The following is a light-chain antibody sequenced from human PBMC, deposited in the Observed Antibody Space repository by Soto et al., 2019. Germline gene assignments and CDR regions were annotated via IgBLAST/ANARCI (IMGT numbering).Light chain of an antibody. CDR2: LGS. V-gene: IGKV2-28*01. J-gene: IGKJ5*01. CDR1: PSLLHSNGYNY. Sequence: DIAMTHSPLSLPVTPGEPASISCTSSPSLLHSNGYNYLDWYLQKPGQSPQLLIYLGSNRASGVPDRFSGSGSGTDFTLKISRVEAEDVGVYYCMQALQTPITFGQGTRLEIK. CDR3: MQALQTPIT.